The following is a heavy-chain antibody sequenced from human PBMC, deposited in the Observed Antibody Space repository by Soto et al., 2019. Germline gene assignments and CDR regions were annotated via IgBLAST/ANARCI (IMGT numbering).Heavy chain of an antibody. V-gene: IGHV4-4*02. J-gene: IGHJ6*02. CDR1: GGSISSSNG. CDR3: AGFNSGSLGIDYYYYGMDV. Sequence: PSETLSLTCAVSGGSISSSNGWRWVRQPPGKGLEWIGEIYYSGSTYYNPSLKSRVTISVDTSKNQFSLKLSSVTAADTAVYYCAGFNSGSLGIDYYYYGMDVWGQGTTVTVSS. CDR2: IYYSGST. D-gene: IGHD1-26*01.